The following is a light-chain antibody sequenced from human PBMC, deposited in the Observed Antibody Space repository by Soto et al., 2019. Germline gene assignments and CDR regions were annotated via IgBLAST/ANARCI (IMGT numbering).Light chain of an antibody. CDR3: QSYDSSLSGYV. CDR2: GNS. Sequence: QSVLTQPPSVSGAPGQRVTISCTGSSSNIGAGYDVHWYQQLPGTAPKLIIYGNSNRPSGVPDRFSGSKSGTSASLAITGLHAEDEADYCCQSYDSSLSGYVFGTGTKLTVL. CDR1: SSNIGAGYD. J-gene: IGLJ1*01. V-gene: IGLV1-40*01.